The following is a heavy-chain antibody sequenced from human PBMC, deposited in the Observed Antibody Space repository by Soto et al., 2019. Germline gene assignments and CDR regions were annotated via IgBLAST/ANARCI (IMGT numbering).Heavy chain of an antibody. CDR1: GFTFSSYG. V-gene: IGHV3-30*18. CDR2: ISYDGSNK. J-gene: IGHJ4*02. D-gene: IGHD6-19*01. CDR3: AKDKDSSGWYRYFDY. Sequence: QVQLVESGGGVVQPGRSLRLSCAASGFTFSSYGMHWVRQAPGKGLEWVAVISYDGSNKYYADSVKGRFTISRDNSKNTLYLKMNSLRAEDTAVYYCAKDKDSSGWYRYFDYWGQGTLVTVSS.